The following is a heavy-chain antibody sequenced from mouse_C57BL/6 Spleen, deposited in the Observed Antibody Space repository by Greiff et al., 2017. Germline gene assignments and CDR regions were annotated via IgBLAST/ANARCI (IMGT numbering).Heavy chain of an antibody. CDR3: ARPPYLVAMDY. Sequence: VQRVESGGGLVKPGGSLKLSCAASGFTFSDFGMHWVRQAPEKGLEWVAYISSGSSTISYADTVTGRFTIFRDNAKNTLFLQMTSLRSEDTAMYYCARPPYLVAMDYWGQGTSVTVSS. V-gene: IGHV5-17*01. J-gene: IGHJ4*01. CDR2: ISSGSSTI. D-gene: IGHD2-10*02. CDR1: GFTFSDFG.